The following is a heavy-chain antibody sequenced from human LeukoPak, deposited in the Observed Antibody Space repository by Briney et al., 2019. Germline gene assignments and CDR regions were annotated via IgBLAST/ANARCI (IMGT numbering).Heavy chain of an antibody. D-gene: IGHD3-10*01. V-gene: IGHV3-23*01. CDR2: ISGSGGST. Sequence: GGSLRLSCAASGFTFSSYGMSWVRQAPGKGLEWVSAISGSGGSTCYADSVKGRFTISRDNSKNTLYLQTNSLRAEDTAVYYCAKALAYGSGSYYGFDAFDIWGQGTMVTVSS. CDR3: AKALAYGSGSYYGFDAFDI. CDR1: GFTFSSYG. J-gene: IGHJ3*02.